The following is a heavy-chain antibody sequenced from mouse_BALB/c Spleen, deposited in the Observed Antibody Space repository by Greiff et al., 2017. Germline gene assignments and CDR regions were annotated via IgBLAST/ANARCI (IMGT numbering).Heavy chain of an antibody. CDR2: IRSKSNNYAT. D-gene: IGHD2-1*01. Sequence: EVKLQESGGGLVQPKGSLKLSCAASGFTFNTYAMNWVRQAPGKGLEWVARIRSKSNNYATYYADSVKDRFTISRDDSQSMLYLQMNNLKTEDTAMYYCVRGNLFDYWGQGTTLTVSS. CDR3: VRGNLFDY. J-gene: IGHJ2*01. V-gene: IGHV10-1*02. CDR1: GFTFNTYA.